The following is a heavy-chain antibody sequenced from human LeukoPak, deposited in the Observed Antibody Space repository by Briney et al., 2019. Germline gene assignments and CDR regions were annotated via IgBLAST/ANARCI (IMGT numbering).Heavy chain of an antibody. Sequence: PSETLSLTCTVSGGSISSSSYYWGWIRQPPGKGLEWIGSIYYSGSTYYNPSLKSRVTVSVDTSKNQFSLKLSSVTAADTAVYYCARQSHDSSSWNTHFDYWGQGTLVTVSS. D-gene: IGHD6-13*01. V-gene: IGHV4-39*01. J-gene: IGHJ4*02. CDR2: IYYSGST. CDR3: ARQSHDSSSWNTHFDY. CDR1: GGSISSSSYY.